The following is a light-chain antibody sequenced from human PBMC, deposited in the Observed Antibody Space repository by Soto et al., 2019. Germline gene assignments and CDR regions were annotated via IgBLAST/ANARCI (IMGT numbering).Light chain of an antibody. Sequence: ETVLTQSPGTLSLSPGERATLPCRASQRVTSNYLAWYQQKPGQAPRLLIFGASIRDTGIPDRFSGSGSGTDFTLTISRLEPGDFAVYYCHQYGSSPGTFGQGTKVDIK. J-gene: IGKJ1*01. CDR3: HQYGSSPGT. CDR1: QRVTSNY. CDR2: GAS. V-gene: IGKV3-20*01.